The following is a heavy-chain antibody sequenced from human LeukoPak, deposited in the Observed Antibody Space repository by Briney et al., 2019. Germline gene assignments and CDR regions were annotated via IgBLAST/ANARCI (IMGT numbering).Heavy chain of an antibody. CDR2: IYYSGST. CDR1: GGSISSGGYY. D-gene: IGHD3-22*01. Sequence: KSSQTLSLTCTVSGGSISSGGYYWSWIRQHPGKGLEWIGYIYYSGSTYYNPSLKSRVTISVDTSKNQFSLKLSSVTAADTAVYYCARLYYYDSSGYYRSWGQGTLVTVSS. J-gene: IGHJ4*02. V-gene: IGHV4-30-4*08. CDR3: ARLYYYDSSGYYRS.